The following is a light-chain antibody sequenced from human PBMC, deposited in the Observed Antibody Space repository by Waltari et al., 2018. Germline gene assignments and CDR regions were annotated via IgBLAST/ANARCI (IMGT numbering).Light chain of an antibody. CDR1: QSVSSY. CDR3: QQRSNWQGYT. V-gene: IGKV3-11*01. Sequence: EIVLTQSPATLSLSPGERATLSCRASQSVSSYLACYQQNPGQAPRLLIYDASNRATGIPARFSGSGSGTDFTLTISSLEPEDFAVYYCQQRSNWQGYTFGQGTKLEIK. J-gene: IGKJ2*01. CDR2: DAS.